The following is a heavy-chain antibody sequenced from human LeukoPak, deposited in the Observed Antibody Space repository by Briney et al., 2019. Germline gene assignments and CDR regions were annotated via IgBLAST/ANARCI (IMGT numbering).Heavy chain of an antibody. CDR3: AKEPPFMATITQIFDY. V-gene: IGHV3-23*01. CDR1: GFTFSSYA. D-gene: IGHD5-24*01. CDR2: ISGSGGST. Sequence: PGGSLRLSCAASGFTFSSYAMSWVRQAPGKGLEWVSAISGSGGSTCYADSVKGRFTISRDNSKNTLYLQMNSLRAEDTAVYYCAKEPPFMATITQIFDYWGQGTLVTVSS. J-gene: IGHJ4*02.